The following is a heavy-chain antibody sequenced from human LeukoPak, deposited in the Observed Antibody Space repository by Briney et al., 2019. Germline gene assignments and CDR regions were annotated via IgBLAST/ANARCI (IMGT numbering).Heavy chain of an antibody. CDR2: IYASGST. D-gene: IGHD6-13*01. CDR3: ARCGSSSGEWYWFDP. J-gene: IGHJ5*02. V-gene: IGHV4-61*02. CDR1: GGSISSGGYY. Sequence: SETLSLTCTVSGGSISSGGYYWSRIRQPPGTGLEWIGRIYASGSTNYNPSLKSRVTISVDMSRNQFSLKLSSVTAADTAVYYCARCGSSSGEWYWFDPWGQGTLVTVSS.